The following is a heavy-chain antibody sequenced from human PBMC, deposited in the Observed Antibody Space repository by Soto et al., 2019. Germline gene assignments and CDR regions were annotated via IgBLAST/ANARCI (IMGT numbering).Heavy chain of an antibody. CDR3: AGNKVEYCSRPRCYGLDY. CDR1: GGSISSNRYY. V-gene: IGHV4-39*01. D-gene: IGHD2-2*01. Sequence: QLHLQESGPGLVKPSETLSLTFTVSGGSISSNRYYWGWSRQRPGKGLEWMKNIYYSGNTYYNPSLQGRATTSLDTSRNQFSPKLGSVTAADTAVYYCAGNKVEYCSRPRCYGLDYWGQGTLVTVSS. J-gene: IGHJ4*02. CDR2: IYYSGNT.